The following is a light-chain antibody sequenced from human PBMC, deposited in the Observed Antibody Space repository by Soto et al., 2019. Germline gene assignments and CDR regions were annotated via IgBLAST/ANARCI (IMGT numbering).Light chain of an antibody. CDR3: QQYHNLWS. CDR1: QSVSSN. V-gene: IGKV3-15*01. J-gene: IGKJ1*01. CDR2: GAS. Sequence: EIVMTRSPATMSVYLGERATLSYRASQSVSSNLAWYQQKPGQAPRLLIYGASTRATGTPARFTGSGSGTEFTLTFTSLQSEDFALYYCQQYHNLWSFGQGTKVDIK.